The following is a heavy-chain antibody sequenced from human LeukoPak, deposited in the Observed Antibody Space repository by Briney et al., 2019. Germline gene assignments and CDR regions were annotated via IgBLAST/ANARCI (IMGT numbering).Heavy chain of an antibody. J-gene: IGHJ4*02. Sequence: GGSLRLSCAASGFTFSSNWMNWVRQAPGKGLEWVANIKQDGSEKYYVDSVKGRFTISRDNAKNSVYLQMSSLRAEDTAVYYCARAPGSFDYWGQGTLVTVSS. D-gene: IGHD3-10*01. V-gene: IGHV3-7*01. CDR1: GFTFSSNW. CDR3: ARAPGSFDY. CDR2: IKQDGSEK.